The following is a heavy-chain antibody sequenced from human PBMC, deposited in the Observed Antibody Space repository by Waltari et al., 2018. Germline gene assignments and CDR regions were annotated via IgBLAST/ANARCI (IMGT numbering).Heavy chain of an antibody. CDR1: GFTVSNNY. CDR2: IYSGGYT. V-gene: IGHV3-66*02. D-gene: IGHD3-22*01. Sequence: EVQLAESGGGLVQPGGSLRISCAASGFTVSNNYMSWVRQAPGKGLEWASLIYSGGYTQYADSVKGRFTISRDNSKNTLYLQMNSLRVEDTAVYYCARNPRYDSPDWGQGTLVTVSS. CDR3: ARNPRYDSPD. J-gene: IGHJ4*02.